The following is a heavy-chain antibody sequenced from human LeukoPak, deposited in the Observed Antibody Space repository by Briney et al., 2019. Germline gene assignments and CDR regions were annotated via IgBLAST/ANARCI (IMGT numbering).Heavy chain of an antibody. CDR1: GFTFSSYW. CDR3: ASGGYFFDY. V-gene: IGHV3-74*01. CDR2: INSDGSST. Sequence: PGRSQRLSCAASGFTFSSYWMHWVRQAPGRWLVWVSRINSDGSSTSYADSVKGRFTLSRDNATHSMYKRMNSVRSTRPAVYVCASGGYFFDYWCQGTLVSVSS. J-gene: IGHJ4*02. D-gene: IGHD1-26*01.